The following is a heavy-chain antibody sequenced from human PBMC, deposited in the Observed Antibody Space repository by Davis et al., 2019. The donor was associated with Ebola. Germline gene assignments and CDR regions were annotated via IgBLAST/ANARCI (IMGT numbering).Heavy chain of an antibody. D-gene: IGHD7-27*01. CDR3: AIIGGWGTPFGD. V-gene: IGHV3-30*03. CDR1: GFTFSSYG. J-gene: IGHJ1*01. Sequence: GGSLRLSCAASGFTFSSYGMHWVRQAPGKGLEWVAVISYDGSNKYYADSVKGRFTISRDNAKNSLYLQMTSLSDEDTAVYYCAIIGGWGTPFGDWGQGTLVTVSS. CDR2: ISYDGSNK.